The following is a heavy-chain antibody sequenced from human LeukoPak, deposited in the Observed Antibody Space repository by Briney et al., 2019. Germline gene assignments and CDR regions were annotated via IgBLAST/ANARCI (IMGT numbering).Heavy chain of an antibody. CDR1: GYTLTELS. D-gene: IGHD3-22*01. J-gene: IGHJ4*02. V-gene: IGHV1-24*01. CDR3: ATWDSGFSYYFDY. CDR2: FDPEDGET. Sequence: ASVKVSCKVSGYTLTELSMHWVRQAPGKGLEWMGGFDPEDGETIYAQKFQGRVTMTEDTSTDTAYMELSSLRSEDTAVYYCATWDSGFSYYFDYWGQRTLVTVSS.